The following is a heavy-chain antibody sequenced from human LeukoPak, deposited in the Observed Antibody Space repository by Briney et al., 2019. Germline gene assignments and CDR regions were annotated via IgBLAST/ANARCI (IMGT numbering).Heavy chain of an antibody. J-gene: IGHJ4*02. D-gene: IGHD3-10*01. CDR2: ISASGADT. Sequence: GGSLRLSCAASGFTLSSYATSWVRQAPGERLEWVSSISASGADTYYADSVKGRFTISRDASKNTLYLQMNSLRDEDTAVYYCAKQLDSGNYYPTGDDYWGQGTLVTVSS. CDR3: AKQLDSGNYYPTGDDY. CDR1: GFTLSSYA. V-gene: IGHV3-23*01.